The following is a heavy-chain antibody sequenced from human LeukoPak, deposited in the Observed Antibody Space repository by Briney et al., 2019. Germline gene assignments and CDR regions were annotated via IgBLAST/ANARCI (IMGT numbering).Heavy chain of an antibody. CDR2: IIPIFGTA. Sequence: SVKVACKASGGTFSSYAISWVRQAPGQGLEWMGGIIPIFGTANYAQKFQGRVTITTDESTSTAYMELSSLRSEDTAVYYCANGGDDYDFWSGLSSWFDPWGQGTLVTVSS. D-gene: IGHD3-3*01. J-gene: IGHJ5*02. CDR3: ANGGDDYDFWSGLSSWFDP. V-gene: IGHV1-69*05. CDR1: GGTFSSYA.